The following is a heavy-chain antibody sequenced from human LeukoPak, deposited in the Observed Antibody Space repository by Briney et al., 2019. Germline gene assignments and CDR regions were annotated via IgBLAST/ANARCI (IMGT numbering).Heavy chain of an antibody. J-gene: IGHJ3*02. CDR2: IYYSGST. Sequence: SETLSLTCTVSGGSISSGGYYWNWIRQPPGKGLEWIGYIYYSGSTNYNPSLKSRVTISVDTSKHQFSLKLSSVTAADTAVYYCSFNLGSGSYAFDIWGQGTMVTVSS. CDR3: SFNLGSGSYAFDI. CDR1: GGSISSGGYY. V-gene: IGHV4-61*08. D-gene: IGHD3-10*01.